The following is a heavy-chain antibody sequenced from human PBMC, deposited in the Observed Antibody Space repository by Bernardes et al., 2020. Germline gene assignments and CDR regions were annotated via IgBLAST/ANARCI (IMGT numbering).Heavy chain of an antibody. Sequence: GGSLRLSCAASGFTFSNQGMNWVRQAPGKGLEWVSSMRGGSGSTFATYYADSVRGRFTISRDNSKNTLYLQMNSLRAEDTGIYYCGTSDSSSWWAEGRFGHWGQGVLVTVSS. J-gene: IGHJ4*02. CDR3: GTSDSSSWWAEGRFGH. CDR2: MRGGSGST. CDR1: GFTFSNQG. D-gene: IGHD6-13*01. V-gene: IGHV3-23*01.